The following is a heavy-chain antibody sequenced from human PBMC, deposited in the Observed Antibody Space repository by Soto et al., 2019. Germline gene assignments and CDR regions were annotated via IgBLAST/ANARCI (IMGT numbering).Heavy chain of an antibody. J-gene: IGHJ3*02. D-gene: IGHD1-20*01. V-gene: IGHV3-23*01. CDR3: AKDRSRGYNWNDRAFEI. CDR2: ISGSGGST. CDR1: GLTFSSYA. Sequence: GGSLRLSCAASGLTFSSYAMSWVRQAPGKGLEWVSAISGSGGSTYYADSVKGRFTISRDNSKNTLYLQMNSLRAEDTAVYYCAKDRSRGYNWNDRAFEIWGQGTMVTVSS.